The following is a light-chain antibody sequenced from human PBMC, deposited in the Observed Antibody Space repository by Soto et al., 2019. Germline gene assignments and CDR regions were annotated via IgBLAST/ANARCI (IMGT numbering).Light chain of an antibody. CDR3: HQFNTYPP. CDR2: HAP. CDR1: QGISSA. Sequence: AIQLTQSPSSLSASVGDRVTITCRASQGISSALAWYQQKPRKAPNLLITHAPSLESGVPSRFRGSGSGTDFTLTISSLQPEDFATYQSHQFNTYPPFGGGTKVEIK. V-gene: IGKV1-13*02. J-gene: IGKJ4*01.